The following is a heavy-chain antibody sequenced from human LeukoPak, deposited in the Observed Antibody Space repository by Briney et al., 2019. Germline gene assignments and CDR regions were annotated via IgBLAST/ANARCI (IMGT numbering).Heavy chain of an antibody. CDR1: GFTFSSYW. CDR3: ARSLWPEDY. CDR2: IKQDGSEK. J-gene: IGHJ4*02. D-gene: IGHD5-18*01. V-gene: IGHV3-7*01. Sequence: GRSLRLSCAASGFTFSSYWMSWVRQAPGKGLEWVANIKQDGSEKNYVDSVKGRFTISRDNAKTSLYLQMNSLRAEGTAVYYCARSLWPEDYWGQGTLVTVSS.